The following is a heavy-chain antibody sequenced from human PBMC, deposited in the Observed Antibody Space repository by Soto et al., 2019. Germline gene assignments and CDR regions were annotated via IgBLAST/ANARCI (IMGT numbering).Heavy chain of an antibody. D-gene: IGHD2-15*01. CDR2: IKSKTDGGTT. CDR1: GFTFSNAW. V-gene: IGHV3-15*01. Sequence: PGGSLRLSCAASGFTFSNAWMSWVRQAPGKGLEWVGRIKSKTDGGTTDYAAPVKGRFTISRDDSKNTLYLQMNSLKTEDTAVYYCTGRKDGYCSGGSCPNYYYGMDVWGQGTTVTVSS. J-gene: IGHJ6*02. CDR3: TGRKDGYCSGGSCPNYYYGMDV.